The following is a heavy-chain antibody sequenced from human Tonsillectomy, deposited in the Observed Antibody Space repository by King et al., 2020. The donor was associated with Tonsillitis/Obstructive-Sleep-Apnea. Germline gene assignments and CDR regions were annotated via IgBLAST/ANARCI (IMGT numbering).Heavy chain of an antibody. CDR1: GGSISPYQ. CDR2: IYYSGTT. D-gene: IGHD6-13*01. CDR3: ARVRIAAAGLDY. J-gene: IGHJ4*02. V-gene: IGHV4-59*01. Sequence: QLQESGPGLVKPSETLSLTCTVSGGSISPYQWSWIRQPPGQGLEWIAYIYYSGTTDYNPSLKSRLTISVDTSKNQFSLKLTSVTAADTAVYYCARVRIAAAGLDYWGQGALVTVSS.